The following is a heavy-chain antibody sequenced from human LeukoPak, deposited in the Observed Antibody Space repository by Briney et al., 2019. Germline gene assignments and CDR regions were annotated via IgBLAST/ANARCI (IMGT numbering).Heavy chain of an antibody. V-gene: IGHV3-66*02. Sequence: GGSLRLSCAASGFTVSSNYMSWVRQAPGKGLEWVSVIYSGGSTYYADSVKGRFTISRDNSKNTLYLQMNSLRAEDTAVYYCARESVVVVAATGAFDIWGQGTMVTVSS. CDR3: ARESVVVVAATGAFDI. CDR1: GFTVSSNY. D-gene: IGHD2-15*01. J-gene: IGHJ3*02. CDR2: IYSGGST.